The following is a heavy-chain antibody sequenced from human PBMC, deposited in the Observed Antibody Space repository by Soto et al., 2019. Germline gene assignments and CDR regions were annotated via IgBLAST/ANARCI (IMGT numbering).Heavy chain of an antibody. D-gene: IGHD5-12*01. CDR3: ARGRGIVATINRSLLFDY. Sequence: QVQLQESGPGLVKPSQTLSLTCTVSGGSISSGGYYWSWIRQHPGKGLEWIGYIYYSGSTYYNPALTSRVTMSVDTSNNQFSLKLSSVTAADTAVYYCARGRGIVATINRSLLFDYWGQGTLVTVSS. CDR2: IYYSGST. J-gene: IGHJ4*02. V-gene: IGHV4-31*03. CDR1: GGSISSGGYY.